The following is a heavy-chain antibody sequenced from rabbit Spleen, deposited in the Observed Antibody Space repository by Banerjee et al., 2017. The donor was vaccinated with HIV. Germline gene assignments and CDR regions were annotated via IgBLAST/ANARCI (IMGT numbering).Heavy chain of an antibody. CDR2: VYAGSSGST. J-gene: IGHJ6*01. CDR1: GFPFNSGYD. Sequence: QEQLEESGGGLVKPEGSLTLTCKASGFPFNSGYDMCWVRQAPGKGLEWLACVYAGSSGSTYSATWAKGRFTVSKTSSTTVTLQMTSLTAADTATYFCARDAGSSFSTYGMDLWGPGTLVTVS. V-gene: IGHV1S45*01. D-gene: IGHD8-1*01. CDR3: ARDAGSSFSTYGMDL.